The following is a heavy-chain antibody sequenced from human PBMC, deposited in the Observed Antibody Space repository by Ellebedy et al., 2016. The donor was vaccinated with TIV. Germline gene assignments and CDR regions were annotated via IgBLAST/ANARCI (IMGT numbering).Heavy chain of an antibody. Sequence: GGSLRLSCAASGFTFSSYWMHWVRQASGKGLEWVSGISWNSGSIGYADSVKGRFTISRDNAKNSLYLQMNSLRAEDTALYYCSKDIRYSGYSHFDYWGQGTLVTVSS. V-gene: IGHV3-9*01. CDR1: GFTFSSYW. D-gene: IGHD5-12*01. J-gene: IGHJ4*02. CDR2: ISWNSGSI. CDR3: SKDIRYSGYSHFDY.